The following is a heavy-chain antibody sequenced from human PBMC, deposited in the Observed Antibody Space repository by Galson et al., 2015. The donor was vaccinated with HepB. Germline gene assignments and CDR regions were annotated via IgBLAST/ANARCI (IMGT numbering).Heavy chain of an antibody. Sequence: SLRLSCAASGFTFSSYGMHWVRQAPGKGLEWVAVISYDGSNKYYADSVKGRFTISRDNSKNTLYLQMNSLRAEDTAVYYCARPTGATGFAFDIWGQGTMVTVSS. D-gene: IGHD1-26*01. CDR1: GFTFSSYG. J-gene: IGHJ3*02. CDR3: ARPTGATGFAFDI. CDR2: ISYDGSNK. V-gene: IGHV3-30*03.